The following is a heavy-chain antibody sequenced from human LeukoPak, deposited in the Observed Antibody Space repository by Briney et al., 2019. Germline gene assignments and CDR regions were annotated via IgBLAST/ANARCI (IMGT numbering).Heavy chain of an antibody. Sequence: PGGSLRLSCAASGFTFSSYGMHWVRQAPGKGLEWVAFIRYDGSNKYYEDSVEGRFTISRDNSKNTLYLQVNSLRAEDTAVYYCAKGYCSGGSCPFDHWGQGTLVTVSS. CDR1: GFTFSSYG. V-gene: IGHV3-30*02. CDR3: AKGYCSGGSCPFDH. J-gene: IGHJ4*02. D-gene: IGHD2-15*01. CDR2: IRYDGSNK.